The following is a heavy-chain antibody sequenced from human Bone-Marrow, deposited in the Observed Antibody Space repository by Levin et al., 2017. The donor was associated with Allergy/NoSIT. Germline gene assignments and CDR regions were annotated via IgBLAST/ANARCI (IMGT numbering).Heavy chain of an antibody. CDR1: GGSVSSDFYS. Sequence: SCGVSGGSVSSDFYSWTWIRQPPGKGLEWIGYISHTGSTYYNPSLKSRVIISVDRSKNQFSLRLSSMTAADTAIYYCARGVGESGYDHYYFGMDVWGQGTTVTVSS. J-gene: IGHJ6*02. CDR2: ISHTGST. CDR3: ARGVGESGYDHYYFGMDV. V-gene: IGHV4-30-2*01. D-gene: IGHD5-12*01.